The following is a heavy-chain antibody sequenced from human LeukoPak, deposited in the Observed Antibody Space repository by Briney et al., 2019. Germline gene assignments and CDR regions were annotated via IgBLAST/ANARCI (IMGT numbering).Heavy chain of an antibody. CDR1: GGTFSSYA. V-gene: IGHV1-69*13. D-gene: IGHD2-15*01. J-gene: IGHJ4*02. CDR3: ARGYCSGGSCYLRSGYGY. CDR2: IIPIFGTA. Sequence: ASVKVSCKASGGTFSSYAISWVRQAPGQGLEWVGGIIPIFGTANYAQKFQGRVTITADESTSTAYMELSSLRSEDTAVYYCARGYCSGGSCYLRSGYGYWGQGTLVTVSS.